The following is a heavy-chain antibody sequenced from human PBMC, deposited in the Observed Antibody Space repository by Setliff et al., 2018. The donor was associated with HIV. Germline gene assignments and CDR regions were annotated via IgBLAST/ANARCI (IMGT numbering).Heavy chain of an antibody. CDR3: ARNQGDASGWYAGDY. CDR1: GYTFTSYP. D-gene: IGHD6-19*01. Sequence: VASVKVSCKASGYTFTSYPMHWVRQAPGQGLEWMGVINTSGGSAGYAEKFRGRVTMTRDTSTNTVYMDLRNLRSEDTAVYYCARNQGDASGWYAGDYWGHGTQVTRLL. J-gene: IGHJ4*01. CDR2: INTSGGSA. V-gene: IGHV1-46*01.